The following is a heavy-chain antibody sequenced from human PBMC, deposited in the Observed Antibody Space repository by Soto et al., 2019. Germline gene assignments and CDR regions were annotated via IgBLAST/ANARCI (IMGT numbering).Heavy chain of an antibody. D-gene: IGHD6-13*01. J-gene: IGHJ4*02. CDR3: ASVGIAAAGNFDY. V-gene: IGHV1-3*01. CDR2: INAGNGNT. Sequence: VSCKASGYTFTSYAMHWVRQAPGQRLEWMGWINAGNGNTKYSQKFQGRVTITRDTSASTAYMELSSLRSEDTAVYYCASVGIAAAGNFDYWGQGTLVTVSS. CDR1: GYTFTSYA.